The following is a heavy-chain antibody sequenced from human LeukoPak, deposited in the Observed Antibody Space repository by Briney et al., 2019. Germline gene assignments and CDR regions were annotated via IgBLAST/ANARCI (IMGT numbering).Heavy chain of an antibody. D-gene: IGHD2-15*01. J-gene: IGHJ5*02. CDR1: GGSITSGAYC. CDR3: AKEGRDSGSYNGWFEP. CDR2: VCHDGGT. V-gene: IGHV4-31*03. Sequence: SETLSLTCTVSGGSITSGAYCWSWNRQHPGKGLEWIGYVCHDGGTSYNPSLKSRVTVAIDTSKNQFSLKLNSVTAADTAVFYCAKEGRDSGSYNGWFEPWGQGTLATVSS.